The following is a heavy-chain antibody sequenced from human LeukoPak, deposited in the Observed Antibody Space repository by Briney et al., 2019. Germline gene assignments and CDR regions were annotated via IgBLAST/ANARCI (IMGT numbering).Heavy chain of an antibody. D-gene: IGHD6-25*01. CDR2: TYYTSKWNT. J-gene: IGHJ3*01. CDR1: GDXVSTSGVA. CDR3: ARGRASAFDV. V-gene: IGHV6-1*01. Sequence: PSQTLSLTCAISGDXVSTSGVAWTWVRQSPSRGLEWLGRTYYTSKWNTDYAVSVKSRIVVNPDTSKNQFSLQLNSVTSEDTAVYYCARGRASAFDVWGQGTMVTVSS.